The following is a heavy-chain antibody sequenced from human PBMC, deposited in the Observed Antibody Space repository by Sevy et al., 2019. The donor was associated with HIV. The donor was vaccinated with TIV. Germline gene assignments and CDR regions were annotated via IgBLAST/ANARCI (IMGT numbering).Heavy chain of an antibody. CDR1: GFRFSDHW. D-gene: IGHD2-2*01. CDR2: INQDGSAK. Sequence: GGSLRLSCAASGFRFSDHWMSWVRQAPGRGLEWVANINQDGSAKYYVDSVVGRFTIYRDNAKTSLYLQMDSLRAEDSAAYYCARGRWSSSCEICQRYYYGMDVWGLGTMVTVSS. CDR3: ARGRWSSSCEICQRYYYGMDV. J-gene: IGHJ6*02. V-gene: IGHV3-7*04.